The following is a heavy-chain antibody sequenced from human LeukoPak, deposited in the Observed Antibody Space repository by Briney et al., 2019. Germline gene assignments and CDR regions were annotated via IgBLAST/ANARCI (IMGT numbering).Heavy chain of an antibody. J-gene: IGHJ5*02. D-gene: IGHD2-2*01. Sequence: PSETLSLTCTVSGGSISSGDYYWSWIRQPPGKGLEWIGYIYYSGSTYYNPSLKSRVTISVDTSKNQFPLKLSSVTAADTAVYYCARDDIVVVPAAPTWGQGTLVTVSS. V-gene: IGHV4-30-4*08. CDR1: GGSISSGDYY. CDR3: ARDDIVVVPAAPT. CDR2: IYYSGST.